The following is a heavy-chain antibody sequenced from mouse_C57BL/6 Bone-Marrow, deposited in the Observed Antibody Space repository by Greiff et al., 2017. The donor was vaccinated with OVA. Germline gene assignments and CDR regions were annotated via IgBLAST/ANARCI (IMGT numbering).Heavy chain of an antibody. CDR3: AREGSTYAMDY. Sequence: QVHVKQPGTELVKPGASVKLSCKASGYTFTSYWMHWVKQRPGQGLEWIGNINPSNGGTNYNEKFKSKATLTVDKSSSTAYMQLSSLTSEDSAVYYCAREGSTYAMDYWGQGTSVTVSS. J-gene: IGHJ4*01. D-gene: IGHD1-1*02. V-gene: IGHV1-53*01. CDR1: GYTFTSYW. CDR2: INPSNGGT.